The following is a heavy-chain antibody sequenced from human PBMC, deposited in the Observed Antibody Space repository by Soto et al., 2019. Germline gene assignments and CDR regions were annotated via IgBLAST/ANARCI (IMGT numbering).Heavy chain of an antibody. D-gene: IGHD3-16*01. Sequence: QVQLQESGPGLVKPSQTLSLTCTVSGGSISSGGYYWSWIRQHPGKGLEWIGYIYYSGSTYYHPSLKSRVPTTVXXSKNQFALKLSSVTAADTAVYYCARGPGIMAKIDYWGQGTLVTVSS. CDR3: ARGPGIMAKIDY. V-gene: IGHV4-31*03. CDR2: IYYSGST. J-gene: IGHJ4*02. CDR1: GGSISSGGYY.